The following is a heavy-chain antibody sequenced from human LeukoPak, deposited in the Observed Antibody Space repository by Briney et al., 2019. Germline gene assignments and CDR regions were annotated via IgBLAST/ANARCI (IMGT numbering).Heavy chain of an antibody. CDR1: GGSFSGYY. Sequence: SETLSLTCAVYGGSFSGYYWSWIRQPPGKGLEWIGEINHSGSTSYNPSLKSRVTISVDTSKNQFSLKLSSMTAADTAVYYCARDGGRDSGSYYEDYWGQGTLVTVSS. CDR3: ARDGGRDSGSYYEDY. V-gene: IGHV4-34*01. J-gene: IGHJ4*02. CDR2: INHSGST. D-gene: IGHD1-26*01.